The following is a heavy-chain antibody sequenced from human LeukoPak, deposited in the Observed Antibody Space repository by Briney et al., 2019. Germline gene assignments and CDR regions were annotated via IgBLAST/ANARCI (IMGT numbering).Heavy chain of an antibody. CDR2: MYPGDSYT. CDR3: ARLQSLLGTTIDFDY. V-gene: IGHV5-51*01. CDR1: GYSFSTYW. Sequence: GGYLKPSCKAPGYSFSTYWIGWVRQLSGKGLEGVGAMYPGDSYTRDSPSFQGHVTTSADKSITTAYLQCTSLKASDSAMYYCARLQSLLGTTIDFDYWGQGTLVTVSS. J-gene: IGHJ4*02. D-gene: IGHD1-26*01.